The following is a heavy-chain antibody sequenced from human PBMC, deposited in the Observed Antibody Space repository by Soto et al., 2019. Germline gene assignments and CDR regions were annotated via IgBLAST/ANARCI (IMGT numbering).Heavy chain of an antibody. CDR3: ANTIVFGDY. V-gene: IGHV1-69*02. Sequence: QVQLVQSGAEVKKPGSSVKVSCKASGGTFSSYTISWVRQAPGQGLEWMGRIIPIVGIANYAQKFQGRVTITADKSTSTAYMELISLRSEDTAVYYCANTIVFGDYWGQGTLVTVSS. D-gene: IGHD3-10*01. J-gene: IGHJ4*02. CDR1: GGTFSSYT. CDR2: IIPIVGIA.